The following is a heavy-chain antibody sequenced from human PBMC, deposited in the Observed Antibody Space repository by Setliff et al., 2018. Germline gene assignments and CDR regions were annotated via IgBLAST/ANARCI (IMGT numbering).Heavy chain of an antibody. D-gene: IGHD3-3*01. CDR1: GGSISSYY. V-gene: IGHV4-59*01. CDR3: ARDKALRLLGYMDV. Sequence: SETLSLTCTVSGGSISSYYWSWIRQPPGKRLEWIGYIYYSGSTNYNPSLESRVTISVDTSKNQLSLRLNSATAADTALYHCARDKALRLLGYMDVWGKGTTVTVSS. CDR2: IYYSGST. J-gene: IGHJ6*03.